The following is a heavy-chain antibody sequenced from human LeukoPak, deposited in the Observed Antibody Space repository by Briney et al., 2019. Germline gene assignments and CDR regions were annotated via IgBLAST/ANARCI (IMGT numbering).Heavy chain of an antibody. V-gene: IGHV4-59*01. CDR2: IYYSGST. Sequence: SETLSLTCTVSGGSISSYYWSWIRQPPGKGLEWIGHIYYSGSTNYNPSLKSRVTISVDTSKSQFSLKLSSVTATDTAVYYCAAVEMATSPFDYWGQGTLVTVSS. J-gene: IGHJ4*02. D-gene: IGHD5-24*01. CDR1: GGSISSYY. CDR3: AAVEMATSPFDY.